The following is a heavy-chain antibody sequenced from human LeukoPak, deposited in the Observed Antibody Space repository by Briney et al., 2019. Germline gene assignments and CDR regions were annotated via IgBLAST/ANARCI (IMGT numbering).Heavy chain of an antibody. Sequence: PSETLSLTCTVSGGSISSGSYYWSWIRQPAGKGLEWIGRIYTSGSTNYNPSLKSRVTISVDTSKNQFSLKLRSVTAADTAVYYCASYYDSSGFDIWGQGTIVTVSS. CDR2: IYTSGST. CDR3: ASYYDSSGFDI. V-gene: IGHV4-61*02. CDR1: GGSISSGSYY. J-gene: IGHJ3*02. D-gene: IGHD3-22*01.